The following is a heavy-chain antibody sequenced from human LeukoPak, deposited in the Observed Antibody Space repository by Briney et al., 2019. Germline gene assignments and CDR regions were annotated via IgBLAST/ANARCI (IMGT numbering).Heavy chain of an antibody. CDR1: GFTFSGYS. CDR2: ISSSSSYI. D-gene: IGHD2-21*02. V-gene: IGHV3-21*01. J-gene: IGHJ4*02. CDR3: ARGGLAYCGGDCYTDY. Sequence: GGSLRLSCAASGFTFSGYSMNWVRQAPGKGLEWVSSISSSSSYIYYADSVKGRFTISRDNAKNSLYLQMNSLRAEDTAVYYCARGGLAYCGGDCYTDYWGQGTLVTVSS.